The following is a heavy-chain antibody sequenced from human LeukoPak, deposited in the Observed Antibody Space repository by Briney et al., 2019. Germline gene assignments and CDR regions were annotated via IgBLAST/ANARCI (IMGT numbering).Heavy chain of an antibody. CDR3: ARGRPHGNDY. CDR2: IASDGSST. Sequence: GMSLRLSCAASGFSFSSYWMNWVRQAPGKGLVWVSRIASDGSSTTYADSVKGRFSISRDNAKNTLYLQMNSLRVEDTAVYYCARGRPHGNDYWGQGTLVTVSS. J-gene: IGHJ4*02. V-gene: IGHV3-74*01. D-gene: IGHD4-23*01. CDR1: GFSFSSYW.